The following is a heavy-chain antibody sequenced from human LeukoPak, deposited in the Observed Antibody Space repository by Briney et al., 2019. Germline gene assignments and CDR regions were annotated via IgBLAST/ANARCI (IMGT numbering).Heavy chain of an antibody. CDR2: IWYDGSNK. Sequence: GGSLRLSCAASGFTFSSYWMSWVRQAPGKGLEWVAVIWYDGSNKYYADSVKGRFTISRDNSKNTLYLQMNSLRAEDTAVYYCAREFSGSSRGGWGQGTLVTVSS. V-gene: IGHV3-33*08. CDR3: AREFSGSSRGG. CDR1: GFTFSSYW. D-gene: IGHD1-26*01. J-gene: IGHJ4*02.